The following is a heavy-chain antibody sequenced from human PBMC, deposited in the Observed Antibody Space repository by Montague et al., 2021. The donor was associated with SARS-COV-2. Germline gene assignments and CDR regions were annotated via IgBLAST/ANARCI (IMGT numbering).Heavy chain of an antibody. CDR3: ARADITKVRGVNRWAFDI. CDR2: IYYSGST. D-gene: IGHD3-10*01. Sequence: SETLSLTCTVSGGSISTYYWSWIRQPPGKGLEWIGYIYYSGSTNYYPSLKSRVTISVDTSKNQFSLKLSSVTAADTAVYYCARADITKVRGVNRWAFDIWGQGTMVTVSS. CDR1: GGSISTYY. J-gene: IGHJ3*02. V-gene: IGHV4-59*01.